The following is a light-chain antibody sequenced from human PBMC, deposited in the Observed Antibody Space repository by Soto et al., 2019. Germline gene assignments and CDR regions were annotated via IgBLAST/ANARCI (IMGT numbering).Light chain of an antibody. J-gene: IGKJ1*01. Sequence: EIVLTQSPATLSLSPGERATVSCRASQSVSNNYLAWYQQKPGQAPSPLIYGXXHXXTGIPDRFSGSGSGTDFTLTISRLEPEDFAVYYCQQYASSGTFGQGTKVDIK. CDR2: GXX. CDR3: QQYASSGT. CDR1: QSVSNNY. V-gene: IGKV3-20*01.